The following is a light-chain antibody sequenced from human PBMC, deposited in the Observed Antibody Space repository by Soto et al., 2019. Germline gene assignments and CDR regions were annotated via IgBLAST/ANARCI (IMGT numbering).Light chain of an antibody. CDR1: QSVSNNY. Sequence: IVLTQSPGTLSLSAGERATLSWRASQSVSNNYLAWYQQQPGQAPRLRIYGASNRATGIPDRLSGSGSGTDFTLTISRMEPEDFAVYYCQQYGSSGTFGQGTKVDIK. CDR3: QQYGSSGT. J-gene: IGKJ1*01. V-gene: IGKV3-20*01. CDR2: GAS.